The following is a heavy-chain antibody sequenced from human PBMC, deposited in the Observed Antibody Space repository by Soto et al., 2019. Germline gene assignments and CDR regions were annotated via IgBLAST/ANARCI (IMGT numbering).Heavy chain of an antibody. Sequence: QVHLVQSGAEVKKPGASVKVSCKGSGYGFTTYGITWVRQAPGQGLEWMAWISAHNGNTDCAQKMQGRVTVNRDTSTGAADMELRSLRSDDTAVSYCARGRYGDYWGQGALVTVSS. D-gene: IGHD1-1*01. CDR2: ISAHNGNT. CDR1: GYGFTTYG. V-gene: IGHV1-18*01. J-gene: IGHJ4*02. CDR3: ARGRYGDY.